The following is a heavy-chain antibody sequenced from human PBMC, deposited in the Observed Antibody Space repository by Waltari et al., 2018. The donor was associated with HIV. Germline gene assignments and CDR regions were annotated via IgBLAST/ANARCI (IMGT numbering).Heavy chain of an antibody. V-gene: IGHV1-46*01. D-gene: IGHD3-16*02. CDR1: GYTFSTYY. J-gene: IGHJ4*02. CDR3: ARHRSPSYPVMVVVKGSYDY. CDR2: SNPGGRSS. Sequence: QVQLVQSGAEVKKPGASVKVSCKASGYTFSTYYIHWMRTAPGQGLEWMVRSNPGGRSSSYAEKCAGRVTMSSDTSANTLYMELRSLTSEDTAVYYCARHRSPSYPVMVVVKGSYDYWGQGTLVTVSS.